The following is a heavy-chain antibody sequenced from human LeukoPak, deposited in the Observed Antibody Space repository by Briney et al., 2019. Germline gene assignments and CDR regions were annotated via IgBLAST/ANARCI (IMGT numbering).Heavy chain of an antibody. J-gene: IGHJ6*02. CDR3: ARSPAGSGSYDYYYYYGMDV. V-gene: IGHV4-31*03. CDR2: IYYSGST. CDR1: GGSISSGGYY. D-gene: IGHD3-10*01. Sequence: SETLSLTCTVSGGSISSGGYYWSWIRQHPGKGLEGIGYIYYSGSTYYNPSLKSRVTISVDTSKNQFSLKLSSVTAADTAVYYCARSPAGSGSYDYYYYYGMDVWGQGTTVTVSS.